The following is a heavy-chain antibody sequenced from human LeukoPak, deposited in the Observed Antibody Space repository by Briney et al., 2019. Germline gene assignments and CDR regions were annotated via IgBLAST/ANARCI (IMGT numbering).Heavy chain of an antibody. D-gene: IGHD6-13*01. V-gene: IGHV1-2*02. J-gene: IGHJ5*02. Sequence: ASVKVSCKASGYTFTSYGISWVRQAPGQGLEWMGWIDPNSGDTNYAQKFQGRVTMTRDTSISTAYMELSKLTSADTAVYRCATPSSSSWYGFDPWGQGTLVTVSS. CDR2: IDPNSGDT. CDR1: GYTFTSYG. CDR3: ATPSSSSWYGFDP.